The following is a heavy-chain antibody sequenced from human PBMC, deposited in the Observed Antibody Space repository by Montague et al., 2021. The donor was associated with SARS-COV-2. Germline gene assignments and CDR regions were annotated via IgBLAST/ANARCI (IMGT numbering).Heavy chain of an antibody. J-gene: IGHJ4*02. CDR2: IYYSGST. V-gene: IGHV4-59*01. Sequence: SETLSLTCTVSGGSISSYYWSWFRQPPGKGLEWIGYIYYSGSTNYNPSLKSRVTISVDTSKNQFSLKLSSVTAADTAVYYCARVPPVWDDSSGYYSGGFDYWGQGTLVTVSS. CDR3: ARVPPVWDDSSGYYSGGFDY. CDR1: GGSISSYY. D-gene: IGHD3-22*01.